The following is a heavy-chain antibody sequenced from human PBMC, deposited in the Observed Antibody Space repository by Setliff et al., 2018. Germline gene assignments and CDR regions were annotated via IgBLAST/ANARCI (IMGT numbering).Heavy chain of an antibody. CDR2: IWYDGVKK. CDR1: GFTFSTYR. D-gene: IGHD3-10*01. V-gene: IGHV3-33*08. Sequence: GGSLRLSCAASGFTFSTYRMHWVRQAPGKGLEWVAVIWYDGVKKYHADSVKGRFSVSRDNSRNTVFLQMTGLRAEDTAVYYCARDRGGTNPWFDPWGQGTLVTVSS. J-gene: IGHJ5*02. CDR3: ARDRGGTNPWFDP.